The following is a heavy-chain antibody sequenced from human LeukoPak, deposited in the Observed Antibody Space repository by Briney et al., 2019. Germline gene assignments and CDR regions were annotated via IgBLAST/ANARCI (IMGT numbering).Heavy chain of an antibody. V-gene: IGHV1-18*01. CDR3: AKAQGERGYSYDNNFDY. J-gene: IGHJ4*02. CDR1: GYTFTSYG. CDR2: ISAYNGNT. Sequence: GASVKVSCKASGYTFTSYGISWVRQAPGRGLEWMGWISAYNGNTNYAQKLQGRVTMTTDTSTSTAYMELRSLRSDDTAVYYCAKAQGERGYSYDNNFDYWGQGTLVSVSS. D-gene: IGHD5-18*01.